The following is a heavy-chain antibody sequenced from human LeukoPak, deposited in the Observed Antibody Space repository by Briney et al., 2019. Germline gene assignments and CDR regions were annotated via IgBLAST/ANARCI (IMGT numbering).Heavy chain of an antibody. D-gene: IGHD3-16*01. CDR3: ARDGAH. CDR1: GGSISSSGYY. J-gene: IGHJ4*02. CDR2: INYSGTT. V-gene: IGHV4-39*07. Sequence: PSETLSLTCTASGGSISSSGYYWGWIRQPPGKGLEWIASINYSGTTYYNPSLKSRVTISEDRSKNQFSLKLSSVTAADTAVYYCARDGAHWGQGTLVTVSS.